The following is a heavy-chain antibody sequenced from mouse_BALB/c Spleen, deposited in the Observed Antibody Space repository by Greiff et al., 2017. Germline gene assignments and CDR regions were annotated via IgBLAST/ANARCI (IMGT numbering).Heavy chain of an antibody. D-gene: IGHD1-1*01. CDR3: AKIFLDYYGSTYAMDY. CDR2: IWRGGST. V-gene: IGHV2-5-1*01. Sequence: VQLKESGPSLVQPSQSLSITCTVSGFSLTSYGVHWVRQSPGKGLEWLGVIWRGGSTDYNAAFMSRLSITKDNSKSQVFFKMNSLQADDTAIYYCAKIFLDYYGSTYAMDYWGQGTSVTVSS. CDR1: GFSLTSYG. J-gene: IGHJ4*01.